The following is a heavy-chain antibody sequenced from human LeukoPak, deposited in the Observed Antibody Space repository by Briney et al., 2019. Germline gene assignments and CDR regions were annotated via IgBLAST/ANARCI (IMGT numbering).Heavy chain of an antibody. CDR3: ARKNYFASGCYSDFDF. CDR1: GYTFTSNP. Sequence: ASVKVSCKASGYTFTSNPMYWMRQAPGQGLEWMGWINTVNGDTKCSQNFQGRITITRDTSASTAYMELSGLGSEDTAVYYCARKNYFASGCYSDFDFWGQGTLVTVSS. CDR2: INTVNGDT. J-gene: IGHJ4*02. V-gene: IGHV1-3*04. D-gene: IGHD3-10*01.